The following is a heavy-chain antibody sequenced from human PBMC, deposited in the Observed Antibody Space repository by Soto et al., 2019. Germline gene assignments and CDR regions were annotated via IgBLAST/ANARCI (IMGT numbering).Heavy chain of an antibody. CDR1: GYAFTTYG. D-gene: IGHD2-2*01. Sequence: QVHLVQSGAEVTKPGAIVKVSCKASGYAFTTYGISWVRQATGQGLEWMGWISAYYGNTNSAQKFQGRVTMTTDTSTSTAYMELRSLRSDDTAVYYCAVGGYSSSASCPNYWGQGTLVTVSS. V-gene: IGHV1-18*01. CDR3: AVGGYSSSASCPNY. CDR2: ISAYYGNT. J-gene: IGHJ4*02.